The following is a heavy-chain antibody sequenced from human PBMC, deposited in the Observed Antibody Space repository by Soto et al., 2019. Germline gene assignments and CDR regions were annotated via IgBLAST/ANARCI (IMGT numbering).Heavy chain of an antibody. J-gene: IGHJ4*02. Sequence: PGGSLRLSCAASGFTFSSYWMNWVRQAPGKGLEWVANINQDGDEDNLLDSVKGRFTISRDNAKNSLFLQMNSLRVDDTAVYYCARTGDGHHDFLDYWGQGALVTVSS. CDR3: ARTGDGHHDFLDY. CDR2: INQDGDED. D-gene: IGHD1-1*01. V-gene: IGHV3-7*01. CDR1: GFTFSSYW.